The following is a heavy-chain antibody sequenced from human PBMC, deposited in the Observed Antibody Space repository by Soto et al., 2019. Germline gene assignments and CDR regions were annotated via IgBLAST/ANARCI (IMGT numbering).Heavy chain of an antibody. CDR1: GGSISSSSYY. V-gene: IGHV4-39*01. Sequence: SETLSLTCTVSGGSISSSSYYWGWIRQPPGKGLEWIGSIFYSGSTYYNPSLKSRVTISVDTSKNQFSLKLSSVTAADTAVYYCARLGGFYQAFDSWGQGALVTVSS. D-gene: IGHD3-22*01. CDR3: ARLGGFYQAFDS. J-gene: IGHJ4*02. CDR2: IFYSGST.